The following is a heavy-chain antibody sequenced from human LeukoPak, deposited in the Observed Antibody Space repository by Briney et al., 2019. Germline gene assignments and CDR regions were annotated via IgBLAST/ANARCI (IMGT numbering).Heavy chain of an antibody. V-gene: IGHV4-4*07. CDR3: ARSGSGSYYAGNWFDP. CDR1: GGSISSYY. Sequence: PSETLSLTCTVSGGSISSYYWSWIRQPAGKGLEWIGRIYTSGSTNYNPSLKSRVTMSVDTSKNQFSLKLSSVTAAGTAVYYCARSGSGSYYAGNWFDPWGQGTLVTVSS. J-gene: IGHJ5*02. D-gene: IGHD3-10*01. CDR2: IYTSGST.